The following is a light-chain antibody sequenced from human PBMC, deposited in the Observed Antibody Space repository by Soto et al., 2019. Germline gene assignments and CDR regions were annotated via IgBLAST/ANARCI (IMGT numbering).Light chain of an antibody. CDR1: SSNIGRNI. CDR2: SDN. CDR3: AAWDDSLNGHVV. Sequence: QAVVTQAPSASGTAGQRVTISCSGSSSNIGRNIVNWYQQLPGTAPKLLIFSDNQRPSGVPDRFSGSRSGTSASLAISGLQSEDEAEYYCAAWDDSLNGHVVFGGGTKLTVL. V-gene: IGLV1-44*01. J-gene: IGLJ2*01.